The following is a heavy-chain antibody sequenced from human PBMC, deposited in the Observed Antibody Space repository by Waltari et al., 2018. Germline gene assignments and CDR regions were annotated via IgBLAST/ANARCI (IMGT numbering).Heavy chain of an antibody. CDR3: ATIPVYAIGY. CDR2: INHNSDGT. Sequence: QVQLVQSGAEVKKPGASVKVSCKASGYTFTGYYMHWVRQAPGQGLEWMGWINHNSDGTNNAQKFQGRGTITADTSTDTAYMELSSLRAEDMAVYYCATIPVYAIGYWGQGTLVTVSS. CDR1: GYTFTGYY. J-gene: IGHJ4*02. V-gene: IGHV1-2*02. D-gene: IGHD2-8*01.